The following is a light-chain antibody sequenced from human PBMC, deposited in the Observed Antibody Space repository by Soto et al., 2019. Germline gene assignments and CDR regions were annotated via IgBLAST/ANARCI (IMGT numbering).Light chain of an antibody. V-gene: IGKV1-5*01. Sequence: DIQMTQSPSTLSGSVGDRVTITCRASQSISSWLAWYQQKPGTAPKLLIYDASNLESGVPSRFSGSGSGTEFTLTISSLQPEDFATYYCLQHNSYPLTCGGGTKV. CDR1: QSISSW. J-gene: IGKJ4*01. CDR2: DAS. CDR3: LQHNSYPLT.